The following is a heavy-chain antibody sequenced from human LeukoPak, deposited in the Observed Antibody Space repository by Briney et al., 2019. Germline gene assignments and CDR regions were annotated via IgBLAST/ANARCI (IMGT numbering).Heavy chain of an antibody. J-gene: IGHJ5*02. D-gene: IGHD2-15*01. CDR2: INPNSGGT. CDR1: GYTFTSYA. Sequence: GASVKVSCKASGYTFTSYAMNWVRQAPGQGLEWMGWINPNSGGTNYAQKFQGRVTMTRDTSISTAYMELSRLRSDDTAVYYCARGLGYCSGGSCYAAPGWFDPWGQGTLVTVSS. CDR3: ARGLGYCSGGSCYAAPGWFDP. V-gene: IGHV1-2*02.